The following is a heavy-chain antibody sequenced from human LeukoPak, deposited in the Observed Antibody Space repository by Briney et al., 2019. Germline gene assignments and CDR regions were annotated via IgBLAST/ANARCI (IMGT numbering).Heavy chain of an antibody. V-gene: IGHV3-48*01. CDR1: KFTFSHYS. Sequence: GGSLRLSCVVSKFTFSHYSMNWVRQAPGKGLEWISYISSGGTTIYYADSVKGRFTISRDNAKNSLLLQMNSLRAEDTAVYYCASCIRSTSLAQFDSWGQGTLVTVSS. D-gene: IGHD1-1*01. CDR3: ASCIRSTSLAQFDS. CDR2: ISSGGTTI. J-gene: IGHJ4*01.